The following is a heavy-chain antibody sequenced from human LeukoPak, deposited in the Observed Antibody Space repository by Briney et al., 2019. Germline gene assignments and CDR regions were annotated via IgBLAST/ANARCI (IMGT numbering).Heavy chain of an antibody. CDR1: GGSISSYY. CDR2: IYYRGST. V-gene: IGHV4-59*01. Sequence: SETLSFTCTVSGGSISSYYWSWIRQPPGKGLEWIGYIYYRGSTNYNPSLKSRVTISVDTSKNQFSLKLSSVTAADTAVYYCARFFSSGWYNWFDPWGQGTLVTVSS. D-gene: IGHD6-19*01. J-gene: IGHJ5*02. CDR3: ARFFSSGWYNWFDP.